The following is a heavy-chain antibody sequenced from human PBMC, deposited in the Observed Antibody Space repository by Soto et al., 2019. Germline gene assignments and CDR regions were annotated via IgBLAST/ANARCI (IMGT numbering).Heavy chain of an antibody. J-gene: IGHJ4*02. CDR3: AKDRWWIVGATTRSYYFDY. CDR2: ISWNSGSI. Sequence: EVQLVESGGGLVQPGRSLRLSCAASGFTFDDYAMHWVRQAPGKGLEWVSGISWNSGSIGYADSVKGRFTISRDNAKNSLYLQMNSLRAEDTALYYCAKDRWWIVGATTRSYYFDYWGQGTLVTVSS. V-gene: IGHV3-9*01. D-gene: IGHD1-26*01. CDR1: GFTFDDYA.